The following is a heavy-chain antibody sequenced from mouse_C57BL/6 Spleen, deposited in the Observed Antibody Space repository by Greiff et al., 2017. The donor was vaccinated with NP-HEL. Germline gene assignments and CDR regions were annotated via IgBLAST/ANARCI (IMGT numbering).Heavy chain of an antibody. Sequence: QVQLQQPGAELVRPGSSVKLSCKASGYTFTSYWMHWVKQRPIQGLEWIGNIDPSDSETHYNQKFKDKATLTVDKSSSTAYMQLSSLTSEDSAVYYCARGGITTVVAADYWGQGTTPTVSS. CDR3: ARGGITTVVAADY. V-gene: IGHV1-52*01. D-gene: IGHD1-1*01. CDR2: IDPSDSET. CDR1: GYTFTSYW. J-gene: IGHJ2*01.